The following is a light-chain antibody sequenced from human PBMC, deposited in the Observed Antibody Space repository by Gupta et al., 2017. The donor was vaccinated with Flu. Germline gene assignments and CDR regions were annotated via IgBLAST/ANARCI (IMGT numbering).Light chain of an antibody. J-gene: IGKJ4*01. Sequence: ERATLSCWASQSVTSNLAWYQQKAGQGPRLLIYGASARAITIPARFSGSGSETEFTLTISSLQSEDSAVYFCQQYNNWPLAFGGGTKVEIQ. CDR3: QQYNNWPLA. V-gene: IGKV3-15*01. CDR1: QSVTSN. CDR2: GAS.